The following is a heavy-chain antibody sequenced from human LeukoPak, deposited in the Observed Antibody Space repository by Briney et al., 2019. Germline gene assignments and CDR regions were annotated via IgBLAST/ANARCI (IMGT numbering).Heavy chain of an antibody. J-gene: IGHJ6*03. CDR3: ARDHRPEIQYYYMDV. CDR1: GFSLSKYG. CDR2: ILYDGNTK. V-gene: IGHV3-33*01. D-gene: IGHD1-14*01. Sequence: GGSLTLSCAASGFSLSKYGMHWVRQSPGKGLEWVADILYDGNTKHYADSVKGRFTISRDISKNTFYLQMNSLTAEDTAVYYCARDHRPEIQYYYMDVWGKGTTVAVSS.